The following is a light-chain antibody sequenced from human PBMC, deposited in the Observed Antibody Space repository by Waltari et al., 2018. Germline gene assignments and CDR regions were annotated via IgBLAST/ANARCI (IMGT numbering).Light chain of an antibody. CDR3: QSYDNSLSGSRV. V-gene: IGLV1-40*01. Sequence: QSVLTQTPSVSGAPGQSVTISCTGSSSHIGAGYDVPWSQQLPGTAPKLLIYGNNNRPSGVPGRFSVSRSDTSASLAITGLQTEDEADYYCQSYDNSLSGSRVFGGGTRVTVL. J-gene: IGLJ3*02. CDR2: GNN. CDR1: SSHIGAGYD.